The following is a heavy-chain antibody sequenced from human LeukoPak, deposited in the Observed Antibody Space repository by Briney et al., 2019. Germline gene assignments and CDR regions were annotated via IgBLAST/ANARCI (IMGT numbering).Heavy chain of an antibody. CDR3: AKVGRGSSDAFDI. J-gene: IGHJ3*02. CDR2: ISGSGGST. D-gene: IGHD3-10*01. CDR1: GFTFSSYA. V-gene: IGHV3-23*01. Sequence: PGGSLRLSCAASGFTFSSYAMSWVRQAPGKGPEWVSAISGSGGSTYYADSVKGRFTISRDNSKNTLCLQMNSLRAEDTAVYYCAKVGRGSSDAFDIWGQGTMVTVSS.